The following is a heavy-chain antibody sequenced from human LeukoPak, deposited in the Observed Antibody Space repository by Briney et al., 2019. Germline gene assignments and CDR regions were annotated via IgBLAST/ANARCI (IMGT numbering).Heavy chain of an antibody. V-gene: IGHV3-30*02. D-gene: IGHD6-6*01. Sequence: GGSLRLSCAASGFTFSSYGMHWVRQAPGKGLEWVAFIRYDGSNKYYADSVKGRFTISRDNSKNTLYLQMNSLRAEDTAVYYCAKDPYSSSSLNYYYYYMDVWGKGTTVTVSS. J-gene: IGHJ6*03. CDR2: IRYDGSNK. CDR3: AKDPYSSSSLNYYYYYMDV. CDR1: GFTFSSYG.